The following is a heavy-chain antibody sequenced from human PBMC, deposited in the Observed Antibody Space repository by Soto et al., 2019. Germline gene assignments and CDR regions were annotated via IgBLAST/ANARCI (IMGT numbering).Heavy chain of an antibody. CDR3: ARSPAAYGEYLYRY. V-gene: IGHV1-18*01. CDR2: ISAYNGNT. Sequence: ASVKVSCKASGYTFTSYGISWVRQAPGQGLEWMGWISAYNGNTNYAQKLQGRVTMTTDTSTSTAYMELRSLRSDDTAVYYCARSPAAYGEYLYRYWGQGTLVTVSS. J-gene: IGHJ4*02. CDR1: GYTFTSYG. D-gene: IGHD4-17*01.